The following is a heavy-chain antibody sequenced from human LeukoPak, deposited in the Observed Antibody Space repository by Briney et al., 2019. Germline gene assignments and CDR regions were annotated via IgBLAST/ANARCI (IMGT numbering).Heavy chain of an antibody. Sequence: SETLSLTCTVSGGSISSSSYYWGWIRQPPGKGLEWIGSIYYSGSTYYNPSLKSRVTISVDTSKNQFSLKLSSVTAADTAVYYCARHNSAYYDFWSGYLRLCWFDPWGQGTLVTVSS. J-gene: IGHJ5*02. CDR3: ARHNSAYYDFWSGYLRLCWFDP. V-gene: IGHV4-39*01. D-gene: IGHD3-3*01. CDR2: IYYSGST. CDR1: GGSISSSSYY.